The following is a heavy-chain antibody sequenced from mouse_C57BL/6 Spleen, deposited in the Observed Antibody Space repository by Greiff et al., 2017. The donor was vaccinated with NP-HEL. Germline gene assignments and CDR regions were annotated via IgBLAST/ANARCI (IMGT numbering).Heavy chain of an antibody. CDR1: GYTFTSYW. D-gene: IGHD1-1*01. J-gene: IGHJ2*01. Sequence: QVQLQQPEAELVKPGASVKLSCKASGYTFTSYWMHWVKQRPGQGLEWIGMIHPNSGSTNYNEKFKSKATLTVDKSSSTAYMQLSSLTSEDSAVYYCARSFVVATDYFDYWGQGTTLTVSS. V-gene: IGHV1-64*01. CDR3: ARSFVVATDYFDY. CDR2: IHPNSGST.